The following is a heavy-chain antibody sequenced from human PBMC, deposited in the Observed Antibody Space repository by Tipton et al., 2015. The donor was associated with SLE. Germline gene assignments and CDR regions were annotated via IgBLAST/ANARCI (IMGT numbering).Heavy chain of an antibody. V-gene: IGHV4-30-4*01. Sequence: TLSLTCTVSGGSISSGDYYWSWIRQPPGKGLEWIGYIYYSGSTYYNPSLKSRVTISVDTSKNQFSLQLNSVTPEDTAVYYCARDYYDSSGYSTGFDYWGQGTLVTVSS. J-gene: IGHJ4*02. CDR1: GGSISSGDYY. CDR2: IYYSGST. CDR3: ARDYYDSSGYSTGFDY. D-gene: IGHD3-22*01.